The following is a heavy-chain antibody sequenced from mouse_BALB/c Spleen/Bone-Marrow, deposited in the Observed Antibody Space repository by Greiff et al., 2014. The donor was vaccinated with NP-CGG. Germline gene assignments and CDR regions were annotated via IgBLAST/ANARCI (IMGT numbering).Heavy chain of an antibody. CDR3: ARWTRGDYFDY. V-gene: IGHV1-18*01. J-gene: IGHJ2*01. CDR2: INPNNGGT. Sequence: EVQLQQSGPELVKPGASVKISCKTSGYTFIEYTMHWVKQSHGKSLEWIGSINPNNGGTTYNQKFRGKATLTVDKSSTTAYMELRSLTSEDSAVYYCARWTRGDYFDYWGQGTTLTVSS. D-gene: IGHD3-3*01. CDR1: GYTFIEYT.